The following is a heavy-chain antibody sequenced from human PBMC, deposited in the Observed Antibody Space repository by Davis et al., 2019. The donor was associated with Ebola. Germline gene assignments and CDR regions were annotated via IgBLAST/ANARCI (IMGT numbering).Heavy chain of an antibody. V-gene: IGHV4-61*01. J-gene: IGHJ4*02. CDR3: AREVPGAGHLDY. CDR1: GGSVSSGSYY. D-gene: IGHD6-13*01. CDR2: INHSGST. Sequence: SETLSLTCTVSGGSVSSGSYYWSWIRQPPGKGLEWIGEINHSGSTNYNPSLKSRVTISVDTSRNQFSLKLNSVTAADTAVYFCAREVPGAGHLDYWGQGILVTVSS.